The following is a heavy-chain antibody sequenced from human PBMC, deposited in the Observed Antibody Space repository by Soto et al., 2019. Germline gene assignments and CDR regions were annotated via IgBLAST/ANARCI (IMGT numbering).Heavy chain of an antibody. CDR1: GGSISSGSYY. D-gene: IGHD3-22*01. J-gene: IGHJ5*02. CDR2: VYHSGST. Sequence: PEGTLSLTCPVSGGSISSGSYYWGWLRQPPGKGLEWIGSVYHSGSTYYNSSLKSRITISLDMSSTQFSLTLTSVPAADTAVYYCAYPYSYEGNGYQRADSWGPGILVNVSS. V-gene: IGHV4-39*01. CDR3: AYPYSYEGNGYQRADS.